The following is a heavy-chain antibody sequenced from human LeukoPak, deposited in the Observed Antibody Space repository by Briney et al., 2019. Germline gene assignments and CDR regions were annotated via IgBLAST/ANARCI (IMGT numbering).Heavy chain of an antibody. J-gene: IGHJ6*03. CDR2: INHSGST. CDR1: GESFSTYY. CDR3: ARRGISQGYYMDV. V-gene: IGHV4-34*01. D-gene: IGHD6-13*01. Sequence: SETLSLTCAVYGESFSTYYWSWIRQSPGKGLEWIGEINHSGSTNYNPSLKSRVTISVDTSKNQFSLKLTSVTAADTAVYYCARRGISQGYYMDVWGKGTTVTISS.